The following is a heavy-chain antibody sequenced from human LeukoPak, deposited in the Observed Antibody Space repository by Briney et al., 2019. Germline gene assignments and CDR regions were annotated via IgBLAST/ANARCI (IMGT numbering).Heavy chain of an antibody. V-gene: IGHV3-23*01. CDR2: ISGSGDST. CDR3: ATHGSGSYYNAPDY. J-gene: IGHJ4*02. CDR1: GFTFSSYA. D-gene: IGHD3-10*01. Sequence: GGSLRLSCAASGFTFSSYAMSWVRQAPGKGLEWVSVISGSGDSTHYADSVKGRSTISRDNSKTTLYVQMNSLRAEDTAVYYCATHGSGSYYNAPDYWGQGTLVTVSS.